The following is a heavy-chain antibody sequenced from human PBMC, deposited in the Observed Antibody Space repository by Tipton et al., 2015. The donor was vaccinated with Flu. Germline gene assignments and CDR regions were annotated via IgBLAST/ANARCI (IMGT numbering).Heavy chain of an antibody. J-gene: IGHJ5*01. CDR1: GGSISSNY. CDR2: IFVGGGT. CDR3: AREQSGSQSHLVA. D-gene: IGHD1-26*01. V-gene: IGHV4-4*07. Sequence: LSLTCTVSGGSISSNYWDWIRQPAGKELEWIGRIFVGGGTNYNPSLRGRVSMSADTYKNEISLRLTSVTAADTAVYYCAREQSGSQSHLVAWGHGTLVIVSP.